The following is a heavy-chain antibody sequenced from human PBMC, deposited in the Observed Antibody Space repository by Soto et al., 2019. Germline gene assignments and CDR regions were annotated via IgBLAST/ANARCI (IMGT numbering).Heavy chain of an antibody. CDR3: ARDGRDYGDYAPSLDY. J-gene: IGHJ4*02. CDR1: GYTFTGYY. V-gene: IGHV1-2*04. Sequence: QVQLVQSGAEVKKPGASVKVSCKASGYTFTGYYMHWVRQAPGQGLEWMGWINPNSGGTNYVQKFQGWVTMTRDTSISTAYMELRRLRSDETAVYYCARDGRDYGDYAPSLDYWGQGTLVTVSS. CDR2: INPNSGGT. D-gene: IGHD4-17*01.